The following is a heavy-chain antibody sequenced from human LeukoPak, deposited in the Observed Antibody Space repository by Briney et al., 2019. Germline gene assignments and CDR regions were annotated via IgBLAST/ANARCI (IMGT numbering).Heavy chain of an antibody. CDR1: GYTFTSYA. Sequence: GASVKVSCKASGYTFTSYAMHWVRQAPGQRLEWMGWISAGNGNTKYSQKSEGRVTITRDTSASTAYMELSSLRSEDTAVYYCARFGPDYYGSGSYIPFDYWGQGTLVTVSS. CDR2: ISAGNGNT. V-gene: IGHV1-3*01. D-gene: IGHD3-10*01. J-gene: IGHJ4*02. CDR3: ARFGPDYYGSGSYIPFDY.